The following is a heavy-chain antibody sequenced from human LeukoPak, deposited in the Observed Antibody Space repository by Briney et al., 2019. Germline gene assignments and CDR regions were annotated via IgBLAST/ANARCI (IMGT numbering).Heavy chain of an antibody. D-gene: IGHD2-21*02. CDR1: GGSISSGGYY. CDR2: IYYSGST. CDR3: ASGPLTSPYFDY. V-gene: IGHV4-31*03. J-gene: IGHJ4*02. Sequence: SETLSLTCTVSGGSISSGGYYWSWIRQHPGKGLEWIGYIYYSGSTYYNPSLKSRVTISVDTSKNQFSQKLSSVTAADTAVYYCASGPLTSPYFDYWGQGTLVTVSS.